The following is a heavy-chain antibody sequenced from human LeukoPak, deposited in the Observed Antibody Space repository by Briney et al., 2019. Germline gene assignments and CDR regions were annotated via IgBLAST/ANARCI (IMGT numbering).Heavy chain of an antibody. CDR2: IYPGDSSP. V-gene: IGHV5-51*01. CDR1: GYSFTSYW. D-gene: IGHD1-26*01. CDR3: GMSGDRVPLQDDVFDV. J-gene: IGHJ3*01. Sequence: GESLKICCKVSGYSFTSYWIGWVRQMPGKVLEWMGIIYPGDSSPTYSPSFQGQVTISVDKSINTAYLQWSSLQASDTAMYYCGMSGDRVPLQDDVFDVWGQGTMVTVST.